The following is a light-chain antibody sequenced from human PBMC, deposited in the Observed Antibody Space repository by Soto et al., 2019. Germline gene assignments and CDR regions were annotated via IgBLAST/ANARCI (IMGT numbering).Light chain of an antibody. CDR3: CSYAGTNSYV. Sequence: QSVLTQPRSVSGSPGQSVTISCTGTSSDVGGYNYVSWYQQHPDKAPKLMIYDVTKRPSGVPHRFSGSKSDNTASLTISGLQAEDEADYYCCSYAGTNSYVFGTGIKVTVL. V-gene: IGLV2-11*01. CDR2: DVT. CDR1: SSDVGGYNY. J-gene: IGLJ1*01.